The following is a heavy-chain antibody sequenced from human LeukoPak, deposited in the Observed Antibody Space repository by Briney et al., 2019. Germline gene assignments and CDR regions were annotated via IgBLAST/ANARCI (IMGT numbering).Heavy chain of an antibody. CDR2: ISYDGSNK. D-gene: IGHD3-3*01. Sequence: GGSLSLSCAASGFTFSSYAMHWVRQAPGKGLEWVAVISYDGSNKYYADSVKGRFTISRDNSKNTLYLQMNSLRAEDTAVYYCAKGWNYDLWSGYRYMDVWGKGTTVTVSS. CDR3: AKGWNYDLWSGYRYMDV. J-gene: IGHJ6*04. V-gene: IGHV3-30-3*01. CDR1: GFTFSSYA.